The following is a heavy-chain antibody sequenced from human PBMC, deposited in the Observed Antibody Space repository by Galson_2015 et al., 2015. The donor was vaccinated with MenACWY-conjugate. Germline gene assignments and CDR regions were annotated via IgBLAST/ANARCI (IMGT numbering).Heavy chain of an antibody. Sequence: LRLSCAASGFTFSSYGMPWVRQAPGKGLEWVAVISYDGSNKYYADSVKGRFTISRDNSKNTLYLQMNSLRAEDTAVYYCAKENYYDSSGFDYWGQGTLVTVSS. CDR3: AKENYYDSSGFDY. CDR2: ISYDGSNK. CDR1: GFTFSSYG. J-gene: IGHJ4*02. V-gene: IGHV3-30*18. D-gene: IGHD3-22*01.